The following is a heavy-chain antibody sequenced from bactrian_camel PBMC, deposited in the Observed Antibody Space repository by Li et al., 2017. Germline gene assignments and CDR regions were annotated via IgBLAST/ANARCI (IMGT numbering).Heavy chain of an antibody. D-gene: IGHD2*01. Sequence: HVQLVESGGDSVEAGRSLNLTCVASVISVSANCMAWFRQPPGKEREEVAVSYFWGGDPKYADSVKGRFTITQDNRKNTVYLQMDSLKPEDSAMYYCAAEIPARSAGSYCQPDFGALGKGTQVTVS. V-gene: IGHV3S53*01. CDR2: FWGGDP. CDR3: AAEIPARSAGSYCQPDFGA. CDR1: VISVSANC. J-gene: IGHJ6*01.